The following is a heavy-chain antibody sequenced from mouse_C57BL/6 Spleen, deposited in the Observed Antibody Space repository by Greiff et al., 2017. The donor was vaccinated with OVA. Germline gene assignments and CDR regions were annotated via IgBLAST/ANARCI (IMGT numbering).Heavy chain of an antibody. Sequence: EVQRVESGGDLVKPGGSLKLSCAASGFTFSSYGMSWVRQTPDKRLEWVATISSGGSYTYYPDSVKGRFTISRDNAKNTLYLQMSSLKSEDTAMYYCARGLLHWYFDVWGTGTTVTVSS. CDR3: ARGLLHWYFDV. CDR1: GFTFSSYG. J-gene: IGHJ1*03. D-gene: IGHD2-3*01. CDR2: ISSGGSYT. V-gene: IGHV5-6*01.